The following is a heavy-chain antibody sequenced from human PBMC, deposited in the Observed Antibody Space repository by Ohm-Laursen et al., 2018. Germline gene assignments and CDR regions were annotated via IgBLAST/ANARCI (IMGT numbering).Heavy chain of an antibody. CDR2: ISGSGGST. D-gene: IGHD4-11*01. V-gene: IGHV3-23*01. CDR3: AKASGPSTVKHYYGMDV. Sequence: SLRLSCTASGFTFSSYAMSWVRQAPGKGLEWVSTISGSGGSTYYADSVKGRFTISRDNSKNTLYLQMNSLRAEDTAVYYCAKASGPSTVKHYYGMDVWGQGTTVTVSS. J-gene: IGHJ6*02. CDR1: GFTFSSYA.